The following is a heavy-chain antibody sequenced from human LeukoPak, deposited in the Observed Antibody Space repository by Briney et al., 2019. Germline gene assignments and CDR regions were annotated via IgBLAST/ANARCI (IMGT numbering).Heavy chain of an antibody. CDR1: GGSFRGYY. CDR2: INHSGST. J-gene: IGHJ5*02. Sequence: PSETLSLTCAVFGGSFRGYYWSGIRQPLGKGLEGFGEINHSGSTHYNPSLKSRVTISVDTSKNQFSLKRSSVTAADTAVYYCARARGKGKHNWFDPWGQGTLVTVSS. CDR3: ARARGKGKHNWFDP. V-gene: IGHV4-34*01.